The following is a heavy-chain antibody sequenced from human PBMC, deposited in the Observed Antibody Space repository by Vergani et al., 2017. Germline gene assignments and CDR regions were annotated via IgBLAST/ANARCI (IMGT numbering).Heavy chain of an antibody. CDR1: GFSFPGYA. CDR2: VSGSSATP. V-gene: IGHV3-23*01. Sequence: EVQLLESGGGLVQPGGSLRLSCEASGFSFPGYAMSWVRQAPGKGLEWVSSVSGSSATPYYADSVKGRFTISRDNAKNSLYLQMNSLRAEDTAVYYCARMRRITIFGVVIMVLNDAFDIWGQGTMVTVSS. D-gene: IGHD3-3*01. J-gene: IGHJ3*02. CDR3: ARMRRITIFGVVIMVLNDAFDI.